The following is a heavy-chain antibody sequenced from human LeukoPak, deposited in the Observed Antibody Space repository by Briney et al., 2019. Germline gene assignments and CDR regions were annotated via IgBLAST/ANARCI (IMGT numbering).Heavy chain of an antibody. CDR1: GFTFSGYE. J-gene: IGHJ6*02. CDR3: ARGGGGLGV. V-gene: IGHV3-74*03. CDR2: INTDGRTT. Sequence: AGGSLRLSCAASGFTFSGYEMNWVRQPPGKGLVWASYINTDGRTTKYADSVRGRFTISRDNAKNTLYLQMNSLRAEDTAVYYCARGGGGLGVWGQGTTVTVSS.